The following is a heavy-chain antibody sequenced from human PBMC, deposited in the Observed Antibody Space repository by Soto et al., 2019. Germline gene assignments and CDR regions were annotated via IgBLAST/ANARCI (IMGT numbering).Heavy chain of an antibody. CDR2: IFYDGYT. V-gene: IGHV4-39*01. CDR3: ARLQAEVPQY. Sequence: PSETLSLTCTVSGDSISGSPYFWGWIRQPPGKRLEWIGSIFYDGYTLYTPSLKSRVTISVDTSKNQFSLKLTSVAAADTAIYFCARLQAEVPQYWGQGIRVTVSS. D-gene: IGHD6-13*01. J-gene: IGHJ4*02. CDR1: GDSISGSPYF.